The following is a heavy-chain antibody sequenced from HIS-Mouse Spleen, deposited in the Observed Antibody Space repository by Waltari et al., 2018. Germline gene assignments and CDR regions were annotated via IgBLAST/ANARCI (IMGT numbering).Heavy chain of an antibody. J-gene: IGHJ1*01. CDR3: AKQLVRYFQH. Sequence: EVQLVESGGGLVQPGGSLRLSCAASGFTFSSYWMSWVRQAQGKGLERVSNIKQDGSEKYYVDSVKGRFTISRDNAKSSLYLQMNSLRAEDTAVYYCAKQLVRYFQHWGQGTLVTVSS. D-gene: IGHD6-6*01. CDR1: GFTFSSYW. CDR2: IKQDGSEK. V-gene: IGHV3-7*01.